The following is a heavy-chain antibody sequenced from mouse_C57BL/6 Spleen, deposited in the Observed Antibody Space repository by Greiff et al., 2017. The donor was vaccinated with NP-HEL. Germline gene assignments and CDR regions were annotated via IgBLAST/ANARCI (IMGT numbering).Heavy chain of an antibody. J-gene: IGHJ1*03. CDR2: IYPGSGNT. Sequence: VQLQQSGAELVRPGASVKLSCKASGYTFTDYYINWVKQRPGQGLEWIARIYPGSGNTYYNEKFKGKATLTAEKSSSTAYMQLSSLTSEDSAVYFCARSDDGYYGRYFDVWGTGTTVTVSS. CDR3: ARSDDGYYGRYFDV. D-gene: IGHD2-3*01. V-gene: IGHV1-76*01. CDR1: GYTFTDYY.